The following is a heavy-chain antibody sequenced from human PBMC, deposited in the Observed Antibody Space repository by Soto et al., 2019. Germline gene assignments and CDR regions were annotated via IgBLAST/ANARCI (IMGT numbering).Heavy chain of an antibody. Sequence: QVQLVQSGAEVKKPGASVKVSCKASGYTFTSYGISWVRQAPGQGLEWMGWISAYNGNTNYAQKLQGRVTMTTDTSTSTAYMELRSLRSDDTAVYYCASFYDYGSGSYYKTDYYYGMDVWGQGTPVTVSS. V-gene: IGHV1-18*01. CDR1: GYTFTSYG. CDR2: ISAYNGNT. J-gene: IGHJ6*02. CDR3: ASFYDYGSGSYYKTDYYYGMDV. D-gene: IGHD3-10*01.